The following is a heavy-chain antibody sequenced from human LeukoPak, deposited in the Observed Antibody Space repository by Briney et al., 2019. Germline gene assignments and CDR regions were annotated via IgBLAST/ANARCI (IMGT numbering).Heavy chain of an antibody. CDR2: IYQSGST. V-gene: IGHV4-30-2*01. Sequence: SQTLSLTCAVSGGSISSGGYSWSWIRQPPGKGLEWIGYIYQSGSTYYNPSLKSRVTISVDRSKSQFSLKLSSVTAADTAVYYCARVAMAENYYDSSGYFDYWGQGTLVTVSS. CDR3: ARVAMAENYYDSSGYFDY. J-gene: IGHJ4*02. CDR1: GGSISSGGYS. D-gene: IGHD3-22*01.